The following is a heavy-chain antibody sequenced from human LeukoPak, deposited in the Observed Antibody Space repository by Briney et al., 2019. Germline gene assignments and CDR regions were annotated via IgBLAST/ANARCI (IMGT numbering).Heavy chain of an antibody. CDR2: LNSNGAVT. Sequence: GGSLRLSCAASGFTFSSYSMNWVRRAPGKGPEWVSGLNSNGAVTYYVDSVKGRFTISRDNSRNTLYLQMNSLRAEDTAVYYCATPLDYYDRSGYHQGGDWGQGTLVTVSS. V-gene: IGHV3-23*01. CDR1: GFTFSSYS. D-gene: IGHD3-22*01. CDR3: ATPLDYYDRSGYHQGGD. J-gene: IGHJ4*02.